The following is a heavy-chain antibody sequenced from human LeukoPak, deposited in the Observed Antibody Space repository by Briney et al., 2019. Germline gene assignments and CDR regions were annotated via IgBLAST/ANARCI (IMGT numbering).Heavy chain of an antibody. J-gene: IGHJ4*02. CDR2: IGPNRGGTK. V-gene: IGHV1-2*02. CDR1: GYTITDYY. CDR3: ARDKSGPLDY. Sequence: ASVKVSCKAFGYTITDYYIHWVRQAPGQGLEWMGWIGPNRGGTKKYAQKFQGRVTMTSDTPINTVYMELTILTSDDAAIYYCARDKSGPLDYWGQGTLVTVSS. D-gene: IGHD3-10*01.